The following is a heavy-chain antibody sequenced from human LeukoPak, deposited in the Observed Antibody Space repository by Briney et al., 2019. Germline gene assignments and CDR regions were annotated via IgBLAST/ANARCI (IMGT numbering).Heavy chain of an antibody. V-gene: IGHV3-33*01. CDR1: GFTFSNYG. J-gene: IGHJ4*02. CDR3: ARAGYGDPHFDC. D-gene: IGHD4-17*01. CDR2: TWYDGSNK. Sequence: GGSLRLSCAPSGFTFSNYGMHCVRQAPSKGLEWVAATWYDGSNKYYGASVKGRFTISRDNSKNTLYLQMNSLRAEDTAAYYCARAGYGDPHFDCWGQGTLVTVSS.